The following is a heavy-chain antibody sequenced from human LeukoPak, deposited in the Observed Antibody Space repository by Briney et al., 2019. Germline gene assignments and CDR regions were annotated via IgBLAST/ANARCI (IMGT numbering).Heavy chain of an antibody. CDR1: GGSVSSGSYY. J-gene: IGHJ5*02. V-gene: IGHV4-61*01. D-gene: IGHD2-2*01. CDR3: ARGDIAVVPAAMRLAWFDP. Sequence: SETLSLTCTVSGGSVSSGSYYWSWIRQPPGKGLEWIGYIYYSGSTNYNPSLKSRVTISVDTSKNQFSLKLSSVTAADTAVYYCARGDIAVVPAAMRLAWFDPWGQGTLVTVSS. CDR2: IYYSGST.